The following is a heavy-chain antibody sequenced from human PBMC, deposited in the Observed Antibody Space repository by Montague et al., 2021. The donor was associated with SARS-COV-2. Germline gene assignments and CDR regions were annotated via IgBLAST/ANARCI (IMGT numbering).Heavy chain of an antibody. D-gene: IGHD3-22*01. CDR2: IYTSGSA. J-gene: IGHJ6*02. V-gene: IGHV4-61*02. CDR1: GGSISSGSYY. Sequence: TLSLTCTVSGGSISSGSYYWTWIRPPAGKGLEWIGRIYTSGSANYNASLKSRVTISLDTSKNQFSLKLSSVTAADTSVYYCARDRERYDASDYSGVYYYYGMDVWGQGTTVTVSS. CDR3: ARDRERYDASDYSGVYYYYGMDV.